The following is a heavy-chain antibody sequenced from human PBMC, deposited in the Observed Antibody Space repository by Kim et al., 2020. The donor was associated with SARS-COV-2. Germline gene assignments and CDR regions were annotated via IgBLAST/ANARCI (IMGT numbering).Heavy chain of an antibody. D-gene: IGHD1-26*01. J-gene: IGHJ4*02. CDR1: GFIFSTYA. CDR3: AKRLVGSTNYYFDY. V-gene: IGHV3-23*01. Sequence: GGSLRLSCAASGFIFSTYAMNWVRQAPGKGLEWVSAIRGSGGSTYYTDSVKGRFTISRDNSKNTLYLQMNSLRVEDTAVYYCAKRLVGSTNYYFDYWGQGTLVTVSS. CDR2: IRGSGGST.